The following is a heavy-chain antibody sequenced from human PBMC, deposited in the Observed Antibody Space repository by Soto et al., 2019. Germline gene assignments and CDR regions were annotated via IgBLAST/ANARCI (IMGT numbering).Heavy chain of an antibody. D-gene: IGHD4-17*01. Sequence: QVQLVQSGAEVKKPGSSVRVSCKASGGTLRNYGISWVRQAPGQGLEWMGGIIPVFGTANYAQKFQGRVTITADESTSIVYMDVTSLRSEDTAVYYRSRGDATKIVVTTYYGMDVWGQGTTVTVSS. CDR3: SRGDATKIVVTTYYGMDV. CDR1: GGTLRNYG. J-gene: IGHJ6*02. CDR2: IIPVFGTA. V-gene: IGHV1-69*12.